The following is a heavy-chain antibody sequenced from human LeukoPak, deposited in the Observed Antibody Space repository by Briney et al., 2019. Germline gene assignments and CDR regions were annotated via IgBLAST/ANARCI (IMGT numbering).Heavy chain of an antibody. CDR2: IYSGGST. CDR1: GFTVSSNY. Sequence: GGSLRLSCAASGFTVSSNYMSWVRQAPGKGLEWVSVIYSGGSTYYADSVKGRFTISRDNSKNTLYLQMNSLRAEDTAVYYCARLGVRGWGAFDIWGQGTMVTVSS. J-gene: IGHJ3*02. CDR3: ARLGVRGWGAFDI. D-gene: IGHD3-10*01. V-gene: IGHV3-53*01.